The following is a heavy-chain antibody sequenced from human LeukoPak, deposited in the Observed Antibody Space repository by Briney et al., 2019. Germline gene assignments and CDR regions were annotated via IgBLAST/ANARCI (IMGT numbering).Heavy chain of an antibody. CDR1: GYTFTSYG. CDR2: ISAYNGST. Sequence: ASVKVSCKASGYTFTSYGISWVRQAPGQGLEWMGWISAYNGSTNYAQKLQGRVTMTTDTSTSTAYMELRSLRSDDTAVYYCARAPSRYCSGGSCYHKLYYYYYMDVWGKGTTVTVSS. D-gene: IGHD2-15*01. J-gene: IGHJ6*03. CDR3: ARAPSRYCSGGSCYHKLYYYYYMDV. V-gene: IGHV1-18*01.